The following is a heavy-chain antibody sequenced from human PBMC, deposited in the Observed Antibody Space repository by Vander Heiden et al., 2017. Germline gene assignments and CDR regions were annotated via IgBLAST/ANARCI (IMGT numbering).Heavy chain of an antibody. CDR3: ARDGDNWNDLDY. V-gene: IGHV3-21*01. Sequence: EVQLVESGGGLVKPGDSPRLSCTTAGFSLTTYTMNWVRQAPGKGLEWVSSISSNTYTYYADSVKGRFTISRDNAKNSLYLQMNSLRDGDTGVYYCARDGDNWNDLDYWGQGTLVTVSS. CDR2: ISSNTYT. J-gene: IGHJ4*02. D-gene: IGHD1-1*01. CDR1: GFSLTTYT.